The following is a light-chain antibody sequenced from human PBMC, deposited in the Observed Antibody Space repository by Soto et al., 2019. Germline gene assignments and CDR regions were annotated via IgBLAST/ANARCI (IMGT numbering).Light chain of an antibody. CDR1: SSNIGAGFD. Sequence: QSVLTQPPSVSGAPGQRVTISCTGSSSNIGAGFDVHWYQQLPGTAPRLLIYGNNNWPSGVPDRFSGSKSGTSASLAITGLQADDEADYYCQSYDSRLSGSRVFGSGTKLTVL. V-gene: IGLV1-40*01. CDR3: QSYDSRLSGSRV. J-gene: IGLJ1*01. CDR2: GNN.